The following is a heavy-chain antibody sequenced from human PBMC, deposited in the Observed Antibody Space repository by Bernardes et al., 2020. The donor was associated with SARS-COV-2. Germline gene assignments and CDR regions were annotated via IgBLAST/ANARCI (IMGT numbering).Heavy chain of an antibody. CDR3: GRDVNLLFFDY. CDR2: ISHDGTIT. J-gene: IGHJ4*02. CDR1: GFAFSSYV. V-gene: IGHV3-74*01. Sequence: GGSLRLSCAASGFAFSSYVMHWVRQAPGKGLMWVSRISHDGTITTYADSVKGRFTVSRDNTNNMLYLEMNNLRVDDTAVYYCGRDVNLLFFDYWGQGSLVTVSS.